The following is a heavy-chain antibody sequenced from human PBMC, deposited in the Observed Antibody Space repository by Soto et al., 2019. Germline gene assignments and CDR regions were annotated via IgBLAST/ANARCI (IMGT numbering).Heavy chain of an antibody. CDR2: ISGSGVST. V-gene: IGHV3-23*01. CDR1: GFTFSSYA. Sequence: EVQLLESGGGLVQPGGSLRLSCAASGFTFSSYAMRWVRQAPGKGLEWVSAISGSGVSTYYADSVKGRFTISRDKSKNTQYLQMNSLRAEDTAVYYCARRGSGSYYDYWGQGTLGTVAS. J-gene: IGHJ4*02. D-gene: IGHD1-26*01. CDR3: ARRGSGSYYDY.